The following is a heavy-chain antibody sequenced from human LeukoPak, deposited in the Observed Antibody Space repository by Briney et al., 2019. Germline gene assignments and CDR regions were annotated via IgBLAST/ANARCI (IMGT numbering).Heavy chain of an antibody. Sequence: SETLSLTCAVYGGSFSGYYWSWIRQPPGKGLEWIGEINHSGSTNYNPSLKSRVTISVGTSKNQFSLKLSSVTAADTAVYYCARDLGGVATYYGMDVWGKGTTVTVSS. D-gene: IGHD5-12*01. J-gene: IGHJ6*04. CDR2: INHSGST. CDR1: GGSFSGYY. CDR3: ARDLGGVATYYGMDV. V-gene: IGHV4-34*01.